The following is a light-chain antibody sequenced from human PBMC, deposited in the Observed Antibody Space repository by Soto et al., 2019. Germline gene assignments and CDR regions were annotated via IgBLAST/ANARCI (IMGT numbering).Light chain of an antibody. CDR2: GGS. Sequence: EIVLTQSPDTLSLSPGERATLSCRASQYISSSHLAWYQQKPGQAPSLLIYGGSRRATGIPDRFSGSGSGTDFTLTISRLEPGDFAVYYCQHYGSSLRTF. CDR3: QHYGSSLRT. V-gene: IGKV3-20*01. CDR1: QYISSSH. J-gene: IGKJ1*01.